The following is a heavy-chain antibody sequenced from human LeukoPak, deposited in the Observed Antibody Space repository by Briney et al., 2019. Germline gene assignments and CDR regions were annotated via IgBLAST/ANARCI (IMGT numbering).Heavy chain of an antibody. CDR2: IFYSGST. V-gene: IGHV4-39*07. CDR1: GGSIATNAYL. Sequence: PSETLSLTCSVSGGSIATNAYLWAWIRQPPGRGLEWIASIFYSGSTYYNPSLKSRVTISVDTSKNQFSLKLSSVTAADTAVYYCARRSYSWVSHYFDYWGQGTLVSVSS. CDR3: ARRSYSWVSHYFDY. J-gene: IGHJ4*02. D-gene: IGHD2-8*01.